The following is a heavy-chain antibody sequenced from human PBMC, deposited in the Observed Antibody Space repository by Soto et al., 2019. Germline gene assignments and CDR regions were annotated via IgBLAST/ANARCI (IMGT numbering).Heavy chain of an antibody. J-gene: IGHJ5*02. CDR1: GFTFSSYA. CDR3: EKDTSSWGNWFDP. Sequence: PXGSLRLSCAASGFTFSSYAMSWVGQAPGKGLGWVSAISGSVGSTYYADSVKGRFTISRDNSKNTLYLQMNSLRAEDTAVYYCEKDTSSWGNWFDPWGQGALVTVSS. CDR2: ISGSVGST. D-gene: IGHD6-13*01. V-gene: IGHV3-23*01.